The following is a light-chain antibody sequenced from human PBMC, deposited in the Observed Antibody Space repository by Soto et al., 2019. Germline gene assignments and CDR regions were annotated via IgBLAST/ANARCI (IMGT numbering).Light chain of an antibody. CDR1: QSVSSSY. Sequence: EIVLTQSPGTLSLSPGKRATLSCRASQSVSSSYLAWYQQKPGQAPRLLIYGASSRATGIPDRFSGSGSGTDFTLTISRLEPEDFAVYDCQQYGSSPPRYTFGQGTKLEIK. CDR2: GAS. V-gene: IGKV3-20*01. J-gene: IGKJ2*01. CDR3: QQYGSSPPRYT.